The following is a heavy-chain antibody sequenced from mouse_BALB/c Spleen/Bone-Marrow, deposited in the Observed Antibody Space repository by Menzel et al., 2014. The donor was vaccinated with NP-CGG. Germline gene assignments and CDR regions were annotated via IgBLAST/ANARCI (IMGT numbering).Heavy chain of an antibody. J-gene: IGHJ4*01. CDR2: IWSGGST. V-gene: IGHV2-5*01. CDR3: AKAIRQGYYYAMDY. CDR1: GFSLTSYG. D-gene: IGHD2-12*01. Sequence: VKLVESGPGLVQPSQSLSITCTVSGFSLTSYGVHWVRQSPGKGLEWLGVIWSGGSTDYNAAFMSRLSITKDNSKSQVFFKMNSLQADDTAIYYCAKAIRQGYYYAMDYWGQGTSVTVSS.